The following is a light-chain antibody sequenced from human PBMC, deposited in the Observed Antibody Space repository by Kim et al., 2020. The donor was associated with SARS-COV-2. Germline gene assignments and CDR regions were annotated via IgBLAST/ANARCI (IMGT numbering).Light chain of an antibody. CDR3: SSYTSSSTPGV. CDR2: DVS. V-gene: IGLV2-14*03. Sequence: QSITITGTGTRSDVGGYNYVSWYQQHPGKAPKLMIYDVSNRPSGVSNRFSGSKSGNTASLTISGLQAEDEADYYCSSYTSSSTPGVFGGGTQLTVL. J-gene: IGLJ2*01. CDR1: RSDVGGYNY.